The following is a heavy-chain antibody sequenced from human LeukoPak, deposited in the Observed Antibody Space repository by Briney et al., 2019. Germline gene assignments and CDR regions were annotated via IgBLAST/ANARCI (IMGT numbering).Heavy chain of an antibody. D-gene: IGHD4-17*01. CDR3: ARYGDGTFDF. CDR2: IFYSGST. J-gene: IGHJ4*02. V-gene: IGHV4-31*03. CDR1: GGSISSGGYY. Sequence: SQTLSLTCTVSGGSISSGGYYWSWIRQHPGKGLEWIGYIFYSGSTYYNPSPKSRLNISLDTSKNQFSLKVSSVTAADTAVYYCARYGDGTFDFWGQGTLVTVSS.